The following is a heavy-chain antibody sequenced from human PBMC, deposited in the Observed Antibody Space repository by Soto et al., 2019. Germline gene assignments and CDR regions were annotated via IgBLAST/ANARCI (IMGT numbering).Heavy chain of an antibody. CDR1: GDSINNDY. CDR2: VFYSGRT. D-gene: IGHD3-10*01. CDR3: ARTKSETSMVRGQGLFSQPIYYYQYHMYF. V-gene: IGHV4-59*01. J-gene: IGHJ6*03. Sequence: PSETLSLTCTVFGDSINNDYWCWIRQPPGKGLEWIGYVFYSGRTDYNPSLKSRVTISVDTSKEQISLRLSSVTAADTAVYYCARTKSETSMVRGQGLFSQPIYYYQYHMYFWGQGTTVPVSS.